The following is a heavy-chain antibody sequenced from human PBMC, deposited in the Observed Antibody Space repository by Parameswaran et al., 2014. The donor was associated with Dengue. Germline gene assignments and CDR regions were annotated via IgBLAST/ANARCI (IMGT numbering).Heavy chain of an antibody. Sequence: GSLRLSCAVYGGSFSGYYWSWIRQPPGKGLEWIGEINHSGSTNYNPSLKSRVTISVDTSKNQFSLKLSSVTAADTAVYYCARGGPYCSSTSCQPYYYYMDVWGKGTTVTVSS. D-gene: IGHD2-2*01. CDR3: ARGGPYCSSTSCQPYYYYMDV. CDR1: GGSFSGYY. J-gene: IGHJ6*03. CDR2: INHSGST. V-gene: IGHV4-34*01.